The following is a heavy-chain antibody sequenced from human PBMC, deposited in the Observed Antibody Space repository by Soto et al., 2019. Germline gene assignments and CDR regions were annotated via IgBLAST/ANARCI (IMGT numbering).Heavy chain of an antibody. Sequence: QVQLQESGPGLVKPSETLSLTCTVSGGSISSYYWSWIRQPPGKGLEWIGYIYYSGSTNYNPSLKSRVTISVDTSKNQFSLKLSSVTAADTAVYYCARHPGVRGYLDYWGQGTLVTVSS. CDR1: GGSISSYY. V-gene: IGHV4-59*08. D-gene: IGHD3-10*01. J-gene: IGHJ4*02. CDR2: IYYSGST. CDR3: ARHPGVRGYLDY.